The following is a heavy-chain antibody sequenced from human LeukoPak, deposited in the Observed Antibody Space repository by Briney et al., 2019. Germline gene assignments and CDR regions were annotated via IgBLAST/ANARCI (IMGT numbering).Heavy chain of an antibody. Sequence: SETLSLTCTVSGGSISSSSYYWGWIRQPPGKGLEWIGSIYYSGSTFYSPSLRSRVTVSVDTSKNQFSLKLSSVTAADTAVYYCARGGDFWSGYYPIDYWGQGTLVTVSS. CDR2: IYYSGST. V-gene: IGHV4-39*01. CDR1: GGSISSSSYY. D-gene: IGHD3-3*01. CDR3: ARGGDFWSGYYPIDY. J-gene: IGHJ4*02.